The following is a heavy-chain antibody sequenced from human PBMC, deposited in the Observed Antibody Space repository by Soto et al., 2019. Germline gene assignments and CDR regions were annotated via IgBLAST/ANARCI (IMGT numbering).Heavy chain of an antibody. J-gene: IGHJ1*01. CDR1: GYTFTSYA. V-gene: IGHV1-3*01. CDR3: ASGPSGYCSGGSCYWEYFQH. D-gene: IGHD2-15*01. CDR2: INADNGNT. Sequence: ASVKVSCKASGYTFTSYAMHWVRQAPGQRLEWMGWINADNGNTKYSQKFQGRVTITRDTSASTAYMELSRLRSDDTAVYYCASGPSGYCSGGSCYWEYFQHWGQGTLVTVSS.